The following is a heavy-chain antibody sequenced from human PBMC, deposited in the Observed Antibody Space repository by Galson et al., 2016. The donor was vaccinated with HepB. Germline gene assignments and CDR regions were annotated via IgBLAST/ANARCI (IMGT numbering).Heavy chain of an antibody. D-gene: IGHD2-21*01. CDR2: IRSKADNYAT. CDR1: GFIFSGSA. Sequence: SLRLSCAASGFIFSGSAMHWVRQASGKGPEWVGRIRSKADNYATAYAPSVKGRFTISRDDSKNTAFLQMNSLKTEDTAVYYCIRPRGGVSGKGGMDVWGQGTTVTVSS. CDR3: IRPRGGVSGKGGMDV. V-gene: IGHV3-73*01. J-gene: IGHJ6*02.